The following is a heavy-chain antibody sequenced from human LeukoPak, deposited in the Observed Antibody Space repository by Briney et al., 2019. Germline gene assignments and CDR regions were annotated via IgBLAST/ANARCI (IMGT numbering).Heavy chain of an antibody. V-gene: IGHV3-11*01. J-gene: IGHJ6*04. Sequence: GGSLRLSCAASGFTFSDYYMSWIRQAPGKGLEWVSYISSSGSTIYYADSVKGRFTISRDNSKNTLYLQMNSLRAEDTAVYYCAKGTLMVYGDMDVWGKGTTVTVSS. CDR1: GFTFSDYY. CDR3: AKGTLMVYGDMDV. CDR2: ISSSGSTI. D-gene: IGHD2-8*01.